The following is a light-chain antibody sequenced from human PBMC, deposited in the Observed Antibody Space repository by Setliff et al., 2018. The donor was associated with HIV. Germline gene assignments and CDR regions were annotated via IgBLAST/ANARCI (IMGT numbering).Light chain of an antibody. V-gene: IGLV1-44*01. J-gene: IGLJ1*01. CDR3: AVWDNGLKGDG. Sequence: QSVLSQPPSASATPGQRVTISCSGSSSNIGVNVVNWYQHLPGTSPKLLIYNNYQRPSGVPDRFSGSKSGSSGSLAISGLQSEDEADYYCAVWDNGLKGDGFGTGTKVTVL. CDR2: NNY. CDR1: SSNIGVNV.